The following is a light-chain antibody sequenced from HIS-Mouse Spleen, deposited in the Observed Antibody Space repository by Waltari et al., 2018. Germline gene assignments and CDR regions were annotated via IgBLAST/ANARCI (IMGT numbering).Light chain of an antibody. CDR1: SSAVGCYNY. V-gene: IGLV2-11*01. CDR3: CSYAGSYTLV. CDR2: DVS. J-gene: IGLJ2*01. Sequence: QSALTQPRSVSGSPGQSVPISCTGTSSAVGCYNYVSWYQQHPGKAPKLMIYDVSKRPSGVPDRFSGSKSGNTASLTISGLQAEDEADYYCCSYAGSYTLVFGGGTKLTVL.